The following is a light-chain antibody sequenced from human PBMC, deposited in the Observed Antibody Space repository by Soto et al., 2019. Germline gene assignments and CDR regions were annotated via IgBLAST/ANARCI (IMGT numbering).Light chain of an antibody. Sequence: EIVLTQSPVTLSLSPGERATLSCGASQSVSGNHLAWYQQKPGLAPRLLIYDASSRSTGIPDRFSGSGSGADLTRLISRPQPEEFAVYNCQPYGRSQNTLGHATPLDI. J-gene: IGKJ5*01. V-gene: IGKV3D-20*01. CDR1: QSVSGNH. CDR3: QPYGRSQNT. CDR2: DAS.